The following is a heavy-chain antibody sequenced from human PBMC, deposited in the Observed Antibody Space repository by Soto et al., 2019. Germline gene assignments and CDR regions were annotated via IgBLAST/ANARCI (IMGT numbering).Heavy chain of an antibody. CDR3: ARHRLLRLKPEGDI. D-gene: IGHD2-21*02. V-gene: IGHV4-39*01. CDR1: GGSTSDKSYF. CDR2: MYYSGSS. Sequence: SETLSLTCSVSGGSTSDKSYFWGWVRPSPGKGLEWIGSMYYSGSSYYNPSLKSRVAISVETSRNQFSLKLRYVTAADTAVYFCARHRLLRLKPEGDIWGQGTLATV. J-gene: IGHJ4*02.